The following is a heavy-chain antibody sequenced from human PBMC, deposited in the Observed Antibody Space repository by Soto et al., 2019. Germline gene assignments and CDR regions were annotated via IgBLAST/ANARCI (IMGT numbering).Heavy chain of an antibody. J-gene: IGHJ4*02. V-gene: IGHV4-61*01. CDR2: IHYFGST. CDR3: ARGGSYVGFDS. D-gene: IGHD1-26*01. CDR1: GGSLNSSSYY. Sequence: LSLTCTVSGGSLNSSSYYWSWIRQPPGKGLEWIGYIHYFGSTKYNPSLESRVVTSVDTSKNQFSLKVPSVTAADTAKYFCARGGSYVGFDSWGQGARVTVSS.